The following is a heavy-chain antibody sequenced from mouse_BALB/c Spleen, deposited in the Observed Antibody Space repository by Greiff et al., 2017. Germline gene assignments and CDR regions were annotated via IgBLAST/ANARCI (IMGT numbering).Heavy chain of an antibody. CDR2: ISDGGSYT. V-gene: IGHV5-4*02. CDR1: GFTFSDYY. J-gene: IGHJ4*01. CDR3: ARGRDYVAMDY. Sequence: EVQGVESGGGLVKPGGSLKLSCAASGFTFSDYYMYWVRQTPEKRLEWVATISDGGSYTYYPDSVKGRFTISRDNAKNNLYLQMSSLKSEDTAMYYCARGRDYVAMDYWGQGTSVTVSS.